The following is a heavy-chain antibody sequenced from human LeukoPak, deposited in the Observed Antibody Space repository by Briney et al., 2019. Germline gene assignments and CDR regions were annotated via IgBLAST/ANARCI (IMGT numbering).Heavy chain of an antibody. J-gene: IGHJ4*02. CDR1: GFTFSNYA. CDR2: IRYDGSNK. D-gene: IGHD6-13*01. Sequence: PGGSLRLSCAASGFTFSNYAMRWVRQAPGKGLEWVAFIRYDGSNKYYADSVKGRFTISRDNSKNTLYLQMNSLRAEDTALYYCARGLIAAAPGLFDYWGQGTLVTVSS. CDR3: ARGLIAAAPGLFDY. V-gene: IGHV3-30*02.